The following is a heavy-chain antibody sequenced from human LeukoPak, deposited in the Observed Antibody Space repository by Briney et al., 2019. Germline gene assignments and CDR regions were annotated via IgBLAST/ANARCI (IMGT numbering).Heavy chain of an antibody. Sequence: ASVKVSCEASGYTFTNYCMHWVRQAPGQGLEWMGIINPSGGSTSYAQKFQGRVTMTRDTSTSTVYMEMSSLRSDDTAVYYCARGENTWRNWLDLWGLGTLVTVSS. J-gene: IGHJ5*02. V-gene: IGHV1-46*01. CDR1: GYTFTNYC. D-gene: IGHD2/OR15-2a*01. CDR3: ARGENTWRNWLDL. CDR2: INPSGGST.